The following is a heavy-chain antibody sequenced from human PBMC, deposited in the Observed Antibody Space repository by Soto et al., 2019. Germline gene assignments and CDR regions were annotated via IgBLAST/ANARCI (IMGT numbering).Heavy chain of an antibody. CDR3: TRDASRDSSARGWFDP. D-gene: IGHD6-13*01. CDR2: ISSNSAYI. V-gene: IGHV3-21*01. CDR1: GFKFRSFT. J-gene: IGHJ5*02. Sequence: PGWSLRLSCAASGFKFRSFTMNWVRQAPGKGLEWVSTISSNSAYIYYTDALRGRFTISRDNAKNSLHLQMNSLRAEDTAVYYCTRDASRDSSARGWFDPWGAGTLVTVSS.